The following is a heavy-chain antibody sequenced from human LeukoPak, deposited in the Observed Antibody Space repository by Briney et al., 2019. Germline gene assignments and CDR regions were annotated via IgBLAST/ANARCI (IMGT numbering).Heavy chain of an antibody. V-gene: IGHV4-39*01. CDR2: IYYSGST. CDR1: GGSISSSSYY. CDR3: ARHVVTAILGWFDP. Sequence: PSETLSLTCTVSGGSISSSSYYWGWIRQPPGKGLEWIGSIYYSGSTYYNPSLKSRVTISVDTSKNQFSLKLSSVTAADTAVYYCARHVVTAILGWFDPWGQGTLVTVSS. D-gene: IGHD2-21*02. J-gene: IGHJ5*02.